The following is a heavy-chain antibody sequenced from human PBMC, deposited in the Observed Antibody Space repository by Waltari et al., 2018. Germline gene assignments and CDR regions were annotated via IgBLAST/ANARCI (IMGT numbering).Heavy chain of an antibody. CDR1: GYTLSAVS. Sequence: QVQLVQSGAEVKKPGASVKVSCKVSGYTLSAVSMHWMRQAPGKGLEWMGGLDHEHGETIYEQKFQGRVTMTEDTATDTAYMEVTSLRSEDTAVYYCTTDMTSYFFEYWGQGTLVIVSS. CDR3: TTDMTSYFFEY. J-gene: IGHJ4*02. D-gene: IGHD2-2*01. CDR2: LDHEHGET. V-gene: IGHV1-24*01.